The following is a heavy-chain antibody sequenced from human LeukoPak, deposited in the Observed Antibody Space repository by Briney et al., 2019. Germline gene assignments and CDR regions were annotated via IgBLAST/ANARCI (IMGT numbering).Heavy chain of an antibody. V-gene: IGHV4-59*08. J-gene: IGHJ4*02. D-gene: IGHD3-10*01. CDR3: ARLRESGYLDY. Sequence: SETLSLTCTVSGGSISSYYWSWIRQPPGKGLEWIGYIYYSGSTNYNPSLKSRVTISVDTSKNQFSLKLSSVTAADTAVYYCARLRESGYLDYWGQGTLVTVSS. CDR1: GGSISSYY. CDR2: IYYSGST.